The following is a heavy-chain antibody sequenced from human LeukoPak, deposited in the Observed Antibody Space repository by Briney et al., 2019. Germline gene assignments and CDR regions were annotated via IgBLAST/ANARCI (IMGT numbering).Heavy chain of an antibody. CDR2: ISSNGDST. CDR3: AREGASSGSYSY. D-gene: IGHD1-26*01. Sequence: GGSLRLSCAASGFTFSKYAMHWVRQAPGKGLEYASAISSNGDSTYYANSVQGRFFISRDNSKNTLYLQMGSLRVEDMGVYYCAREGASSGSYSYWGKGTLVTVSS. CDR1: GFTFSKYA. J-gene: IGHJ4*02. V-gene: IGHV3-64*01.